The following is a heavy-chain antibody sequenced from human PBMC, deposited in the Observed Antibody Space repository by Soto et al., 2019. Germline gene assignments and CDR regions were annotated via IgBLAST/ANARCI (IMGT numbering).Heavy chain of an antibody. Sequence: QVQLQESGPGLVKPSQTLSLTCTVSGGSISSVFSYWGWIRQPPGKGLEWIGYIYYSGSTYYNPSLKSRVSMSVDPSKNQFSLKLSSVTAADTAVYFCARVAVDTEGDWYFDLWGRGTLVTVSS. CDR2: IYYSGST. D-gene: IGHD3-9*01. J-gene: IGHJ2*01. CDR1: GGSISSVFSY. CDR3: ARVAVDTEGDWYFDL. V-gene: IGHV4-30-4*01.